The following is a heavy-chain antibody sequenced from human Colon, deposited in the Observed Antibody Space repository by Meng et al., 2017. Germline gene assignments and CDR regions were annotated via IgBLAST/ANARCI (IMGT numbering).Heavy chain of an antibody. CDR3: ARVPTTVDPFES. CDR1: GGSISSNNW. Sequence: QGLLQGSGPGLVKPSGTLSLTFTVSGGSISSNNWWSWVRQSPGRGLEWIGEIYQSGSTNYSPSLKSRVTISLDKSKNQFSLKVSYMTAADTAVYFCARVPTTVDPFESWGQGTLVTVSS. J-gene: IGHJ4*02. V-gene: IGHV4-4*02. D-gene: IGHD4-23*01. CDR2: IYQSGST.